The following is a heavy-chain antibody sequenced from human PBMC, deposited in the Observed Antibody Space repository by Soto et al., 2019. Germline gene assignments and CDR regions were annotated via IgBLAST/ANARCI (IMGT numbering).Heavy chain of an antibody. V-gene: IGHV2-26*01. J-gene: IGHJ4*02. CDR2: IFSNDEK. CDR1: GFSLSNARMG. Sequence: ESGPTLVNPTETLTLTCTVSGFSLSNARMGVSWIRQPPGKALEWLAHIFSNDEKSYSTSLKSRLTISKDTSKSQVVLTMTNMDPVNTPTFYWAHGAFPSSSYFFAYGGQETRVTVSS. CDR3: AHGAFPSSSYFFAY. D-gene: IGHD6-6*01.